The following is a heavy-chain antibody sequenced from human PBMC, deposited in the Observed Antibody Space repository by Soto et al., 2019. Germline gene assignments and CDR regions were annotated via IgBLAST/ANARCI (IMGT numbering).Heavy chain of an antibody. D-gene: IGHD4-17*01. CDR3: AKDGTHYYGGPDY. Sequence: GGSLRLSCAASGFTFDDYAMHWVRQAPGKGLEWVSGISWNSGSIGYADSVKGRFTISRDNAKNSLYLQMNSLRAEDTALYYCAKDGTHYYGGPDYWGQGTLVTVSS. CDR1: GFTFDDYA. V-gene: IGHV3-9*01. CDR2: ISWNSGSI. J-gene: IGHJ4*02.